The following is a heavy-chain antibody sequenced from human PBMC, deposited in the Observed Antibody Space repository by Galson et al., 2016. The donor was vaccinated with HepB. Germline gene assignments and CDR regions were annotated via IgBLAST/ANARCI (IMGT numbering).Heavy chain of an antibody. V-gene: IGHV7-4-1*02. CDR3: ARVVSMVQGVIKEGFDI. Sequence: SVKVSCKASGYILTDYAMYWVRQVPGQGLEWMGWINTNTVNPTYAQGFTGRLVFSLDTSVNTAYMEISSLKTEDSAVYYCARVVSMVQGVIKEGFDIWGQGTMVTVSS. J-gene: IGHJ3*02. CDR2: INTNTVNP. D-gene: IGHD3-10*01. CDR1: GYILTDYA.